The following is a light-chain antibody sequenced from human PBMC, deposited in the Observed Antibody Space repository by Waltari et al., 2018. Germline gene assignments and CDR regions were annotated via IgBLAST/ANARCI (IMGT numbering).Light chain of an antibody. CDR2: DVN. J-gene: IGLJ2*01. CDR1: SSDVGAFDF. CDR3: CSYAGADTSVL. V-gene: IGLV2-11*01. Sequence: QSALTQPPSVSGSPGQSVTISCTGTSSDVGAFDFFPLYQQYPGQAPKLMIYDVNKRPPGVPDRFSASKSGNTASLTISGLLNEDEADYYCCSYAGADTSVLFGGGTTVTVL.